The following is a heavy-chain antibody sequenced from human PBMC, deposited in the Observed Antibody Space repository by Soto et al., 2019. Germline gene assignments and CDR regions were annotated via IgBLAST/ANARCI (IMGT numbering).Heavy chain of an antibody. D-gene: IGHD2-2*01. CDR3: AKDGVPAAILDAFDI. CDR1: GFTFDDYA. CDR2: ISWNSGSI. V-gene: IGHV3-9*01. J-gene: IGHJ3*02. Sequence: LRLSCAASGFTFDDYAMHWVRQAPGKGLEWVSGISWNSGSIGYADSVKGRFTISRDNAKNSLYLQMNSLRAEDTALYYCAKDGVPAAILDAFDIWGQGTMVTVPS.